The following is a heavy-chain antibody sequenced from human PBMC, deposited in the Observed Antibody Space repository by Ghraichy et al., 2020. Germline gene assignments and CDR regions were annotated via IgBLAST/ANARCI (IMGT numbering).Heavy chain of an antibody. CDR3: ARDDRSSGWWHYYYGMDV. CDR1: GFTFSSYW. J-gene: IGHJ6*02. D-gene: IGHD6-19*01. Sequence: GGSLRLSCAASGFTFSSYWMSWVRQAPGKGLEWVANIKQDGSEKYYVDSVKGRFTISRDNAKNSLYLQMNSLRAEDTAVYYCARDDRSSGWWHYYYGMDVWGQGTTVTVSS. V-gene: IGHV3-7*01. CDR2: IKQDGSEK.